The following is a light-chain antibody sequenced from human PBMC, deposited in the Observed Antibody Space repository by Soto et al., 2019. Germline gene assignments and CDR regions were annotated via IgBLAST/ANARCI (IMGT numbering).Light chain of an antibody. CDR2: DVS. J-gene: IGLJ1*01. Sequence: QSVLTQPASVSGSPGQSITISCTGTSSDVGGYNYVSWYQQHPGKAPKLMIYDVSNRPSGVSNRFSGSKSGNTASLTISGLQAEDEADYYRSSYTSSSTLYVFGTGRKVSVL. CDR1: SSDVGGYNY. CDR3: SSYTSSSTLYV. V-gene: IGLV2-14*01.